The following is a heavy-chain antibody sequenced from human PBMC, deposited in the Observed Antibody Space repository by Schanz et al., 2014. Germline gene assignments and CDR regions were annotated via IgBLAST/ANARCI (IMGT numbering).Heavy chain of an antibody. V-gene: IGHV3-23*01. D-gene: IGHD5-12*01. J-gene: IGHJ4*02. Sequence: EVQLLESGGGLVQPGGSLRLSCAASGFTFSAYAMTWVRQIPGKGLEWVSAMNESHSTIYYADSVRGRFTISRDNAENTLFLQMSSLRAEDTAVYYCARKVVATIGGYYDNWGQGTLVIVSS. CDR3: ARKVVATIGGYYDN. CDR2: MNESHSTI. CDR1: GFTFSAYA.